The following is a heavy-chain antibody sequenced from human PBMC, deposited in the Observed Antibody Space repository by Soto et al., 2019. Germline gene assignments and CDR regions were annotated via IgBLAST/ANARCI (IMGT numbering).Heavy chain of an antibody. J-gene: IGHJ4*02. CDR2: MSGSSSTT. CDR3: ARGSTDSYPGSRIFDF. D-gene: IGHD3-10*01. CDR1: GLTFSNYA. V-gene: IGHV3-23*01. Sequence: GGSLRLSCATSGLTFSNYAMSWVRQAPGGGLEWVSSMSGSSSTTYYADSVRGRFTISRDRSKNTLYLQMSSLRAEDSAIYYCARGSTDSYPGSRIFDFWGRGTLVTVSS.